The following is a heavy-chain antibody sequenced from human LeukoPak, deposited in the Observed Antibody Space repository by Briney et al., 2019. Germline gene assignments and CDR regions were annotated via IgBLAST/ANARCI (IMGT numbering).Heavy chain of an antibody. CDR2: IYYSGST. Sequence: PSETLSLTCTVSGGSISSSGYYWGWIHQPPGKGLEWIGSIYYSGSTYYNPSLKSRVTISVDTSKNQFSLKLSSVTAADTAVYYCAPTVTTGYYYYMDVWGKGTTVTVSS. D-gene: IGHD4-17*01. CDR3: APTVTTGYYYYMDV. CDR1: GGSISSSGYY. V-gene: IGHV4-39*01. J-gene: IGHJ6*03.